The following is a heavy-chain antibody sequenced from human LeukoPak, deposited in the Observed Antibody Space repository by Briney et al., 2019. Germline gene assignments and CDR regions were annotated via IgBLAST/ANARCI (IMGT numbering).Heavy chain of an antibody. CDR1: GFTFSSYA. D-gene: IGHD3-3*01. CDR2: ISGSGGST. CDR3: AKAPVRLWSGYQGWFDP. Sequence: PGGSLRLSCAASGFTFSSYAMSWVRQAPGKGLEWVSAISGSGGSTYYAGSVKGRFTISRDNSKNTLYLQMNSLRAEDTAVYYCAKAPVRLWSGYQGWFDPWGQGTLVTVSS. V-gene: IGHV3-23*01. J-gene: IGHJ5*02.